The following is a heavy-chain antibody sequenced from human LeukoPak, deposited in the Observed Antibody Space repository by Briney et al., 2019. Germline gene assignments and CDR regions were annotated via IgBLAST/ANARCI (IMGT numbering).Heavy chain of an antibody. V-gene: IGHV1-69*13. CDR1: GGTFSSYA. CDR2: IIPIFGTA. D-gene: IGHD6-25*01. J-gene: IGHJ2*01. CDR3: ARPAASGWYFDL. Sequence: SVKVSCKASGGTFSSYAISWVRQAPGQGLEWMGGIIPIFGTANYAQKFQGRVTITADESTSTAYMELSSLRSEDTAVYYCARPAASGWYFDLWGRGTLVTVSS.